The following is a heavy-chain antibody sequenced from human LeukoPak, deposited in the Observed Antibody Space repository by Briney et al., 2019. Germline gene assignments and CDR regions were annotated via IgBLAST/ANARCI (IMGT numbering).Heavy chain of an antibody. CDR1: GFTFSIYW. D-gene: IGHD6-13*01. V-gene: IGHV3-7*01. CDR2: IKQDGSEK. J-gene: IGHJ5*02. CDR3: ARRSSSWDGWFDP. Sequence: PGGSLRLSCAASGFTFSIYWMSWVRQAPGKGLEWVANIKQDGSEKYYVDSVKGRFTISRDNAKNSLYLQMNSLRAEDTAVYYCARRSSSWDGWFDPWGQGTLVTVSS.